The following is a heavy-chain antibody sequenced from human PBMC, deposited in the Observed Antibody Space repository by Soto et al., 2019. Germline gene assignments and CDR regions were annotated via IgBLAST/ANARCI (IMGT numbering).Heavy chain of an antibody. J-gene: IGHJ6*02. CDR1: GGSISSSSYY. CDR2: IYYSGST. V-gene: IGHV4-39*01. Sequence: PSETLSLTCTVSGGSISSSSYYWGWIRQPPGKGLEWIGSIYYSGSTYDNPSLKSRVTISVDTSKNQFSLKLSSVTAADTAVYYCARRSVRGVNYYYGMDVWGQGTTVTVSS. CDR3: ARRSVRGVNYYYGMDV. D-gene: IGHD3-3*01.